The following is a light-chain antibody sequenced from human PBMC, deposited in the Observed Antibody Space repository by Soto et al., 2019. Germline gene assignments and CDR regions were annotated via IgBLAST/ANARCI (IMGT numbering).Light chain of an antibody. CDR1: ESLIHSDGSTY. J-gene: IGKJ1*01. V-gene: IGKV2-30*02. CDR2: EVS. CDR3: MKGTHWPWT. Sequence: MTQSPLSLPVTLGQPASISCRSSESLIHSDGSTYLSWFQQRPGQSPRRLIYEVSDRDSGVPDRFSGSGSGTDFTLKISRVEAEDVGVYYCMKGTHWPWTFGQGTEVEIK.